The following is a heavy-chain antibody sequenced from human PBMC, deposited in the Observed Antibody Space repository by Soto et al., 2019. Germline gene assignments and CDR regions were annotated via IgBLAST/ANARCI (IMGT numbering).Heavy chain of an antibody. J-gene: IGHJ6*03. CDR3: ARGSSSSWSYYYYYMDV. Sequence: GGSLRLSCAASGFTFSSYWMHWVRQAPGKGLVWVSRINSDGSSTSYADSVKGRFTISRDNAKNTLYLQMNSLRAEDTAVYYCARGSSSSWSYYYYYMDVWGKGTTVTVSS. D-gene: IGHD6-6*01. V-gene: IGHV3-74*01. CDR1: GFTFSSYW. CDR2: INSDGSST.